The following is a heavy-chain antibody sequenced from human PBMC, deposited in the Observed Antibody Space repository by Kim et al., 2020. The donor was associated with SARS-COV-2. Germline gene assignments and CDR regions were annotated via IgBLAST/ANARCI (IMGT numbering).Heavy chain of an antibody. Sequence: LSLTCAASGFSFSDYALSWVRQAPGKGLEWISAISGSGRTTYSADSVRGRFTISRDSSKNTIYLQMDSLRAEDTAMYFCARFDDANGYYQYYFDYWGQGTLVTVSS. V-gene: IGHV3-23*01. D-gene: IGHD3-22*01. CDR2: ISGSGRTT. J-gene: IGHJ4*02. CDR3: ARFDDANGYYQYYFDY. CDR1: GFSFSDYA.